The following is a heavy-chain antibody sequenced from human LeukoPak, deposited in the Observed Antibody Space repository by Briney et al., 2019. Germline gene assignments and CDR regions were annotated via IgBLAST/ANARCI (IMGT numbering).Heavy chain of an antibody. CDR1: GFTFSSYS. CDR3: ACNRWLQSPFDY. V-gene: IGHV3-21*01. J-gene: IGHJ4*02. D-gene: IGHD5-24*01. Sequence: PGGSLRLSCAASGFTFSSYSMNWVRQAPGKGLEWVSSISSSSNYIYYADSVKGRFTISRDNAKNSLYLQMNSLRAEDTAVYYCACNRWLQSPFDYWGQGPLVTVSS. CDR2: ISSSSNYI.